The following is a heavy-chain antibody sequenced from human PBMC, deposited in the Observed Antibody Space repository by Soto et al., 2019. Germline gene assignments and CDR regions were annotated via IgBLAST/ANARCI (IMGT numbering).Heavy chain of an antibody. V-gene: IGHV3-23*01. Sequence: PGGSLRLSCAASGFPFSSYGISWIRLSPGKGLEWVSVISGGGDTTYYTPSVKGRLTISRDDFRNTLYLQMNSLRTEDTAIYYCAKLRDFVVLPAGILDYWGPGTLVTVSS. D-gene: IGHD2-8*01. J-gene: IGHJ4*02. CDR2: ISGGGDTT. CDR3: AKLRDFVVLPAGILDY. CDR1: GFPFSSYG.